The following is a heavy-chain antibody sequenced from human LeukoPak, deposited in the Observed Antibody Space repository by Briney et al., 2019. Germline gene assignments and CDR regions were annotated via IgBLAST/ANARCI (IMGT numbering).Heavy chain of an antibody. CDR1: GGSISTYY. D-gene: IGHD5-12*01. CDR2: IYYSGYT. CDR3: ARGNLVATLYFDY. Sequence: PSETLSLTCTVSGGSISTYYWSWFRQPPGKGLEWIGYIYYSGYTNYIPSLKSRVTISLDTSKNQFSLSLSSLTAADTAVYYCARGNLVATLYFDYWGQGALVTVSS. J-gene: IGHJ4*02. V-gene: IGHV4-59*01.